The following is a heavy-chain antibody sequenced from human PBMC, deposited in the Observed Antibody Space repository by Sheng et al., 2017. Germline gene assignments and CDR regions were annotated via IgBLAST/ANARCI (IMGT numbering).Heavy chain of an antibody. CDR3: ARVALGYCSGGSCYASYYYYGMDV. CDR1: GGTFSSYA. CDR2: IIPIFGTA. D-gene: IGHD2-15*01. Sequence: QVQLVQSGAEVKKPGSSVKVSCKASGGTFSSYAISWVRQAPGQGLEWMGGIIPIFGTANYAQKFQGRVTITADESTSTAYMELSSLRSEDTAVYYCARVALGYCSGGSCYASYYYYGMDVWDQGP. J-gene: IGHJ6*02. V-gene: IGHV1-69*01.